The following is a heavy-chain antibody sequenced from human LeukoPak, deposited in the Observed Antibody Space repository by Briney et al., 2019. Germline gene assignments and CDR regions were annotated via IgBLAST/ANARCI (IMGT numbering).Heavy chain of an antibody. CDR3: AKAPRTGYRLYYFDY. Sequence: GGSLRLSCAASGFTFSSYAMSWVRQAPGKGLEWVSAISGSGGSTYYADSVKGRFTISRGNSKNTLYLQMNSLRAEDTAVYYCAKAPRTGYRLYYFDYWGQGTLVTVSS. CDR1: GFTFSSYA. D-gene: IGHD3-9*01. V-gene: IGHV3-23*01. J-gene: IGHJ4*02. CDR2: ISGSGGST.